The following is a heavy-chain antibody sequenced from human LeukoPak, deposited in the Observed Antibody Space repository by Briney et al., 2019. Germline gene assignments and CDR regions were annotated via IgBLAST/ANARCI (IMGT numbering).Heavy chain of an antibody. CDR3: AREPSQIAVAGTFDY. CDR1: GYSISSGYY. Sequence: SETLSLTCSVSGYSISSGYYWSWIRQPAGKGLEWIGRIYTSGSTNYNPSLKSRVTISVDTSKNQFSLKLSSVTAADTAVYCCAREPSQIAVAGTFDYWGQGTLVIVSS. CDR2: IYTSGST. J-gene: IGHJ4*02. V-gene: IGHV4-61*02. D-gene: IGHD6-19*01.